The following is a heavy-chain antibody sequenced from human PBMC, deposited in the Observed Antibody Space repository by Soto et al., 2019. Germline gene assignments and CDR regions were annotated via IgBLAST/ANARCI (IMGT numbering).Heavy chain of an antibody. Sequence: QVQLVQSGTEVKKPGSSVKVSCKASGGTFSSYTISWVRQAPGQGLEWMGRIIPILGIANYAQKFEGRVTITADKSTSTDYRELSSLRSEDTAVYYCAREDIVVVVAANPASWFIDPWGQGTLVTVSS. CDR2: IIPILGIA. V-gene: IGHV1-69*08. D-gene: IGHD2-15*01. CDR1: GGTFSSYT. J-gene: IGHJ5*02. CDR3: AREDIVVVVAANPASWFIDP.